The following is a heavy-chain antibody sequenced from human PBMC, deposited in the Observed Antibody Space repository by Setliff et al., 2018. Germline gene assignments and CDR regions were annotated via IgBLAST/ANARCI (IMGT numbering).Heavy chain of an antibody. V-gene: IGHV4-34*01. Sequence: SETLSLTCTVYGGSFSDYYWGWVRQPPGKGLEWIGESSHSGSTKYKSSLKSRVTISVDTSKNQFSLKLNSVTAADTAVYYCARRWNFGPYGSGIHDGFDMWGQGTMVTVSS. CDR1: GGSFSDYY. CDR2: SSHSGST. D-gene: IGHD3-10*01. CDR3: ARRWNFGPYGSGIHDGFDM. J-gene: IGHJ3*02.